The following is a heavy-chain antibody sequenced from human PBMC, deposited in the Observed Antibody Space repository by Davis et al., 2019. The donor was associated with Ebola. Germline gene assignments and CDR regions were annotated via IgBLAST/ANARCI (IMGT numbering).Heavy chain of an antibody. CDR3: ARESYSSGNYYTGYYYYGMDV. CDR1: GGSFSGYY. CDR2: INHSGST. J-gene: IGHJ6*02. V-gene: IGHV4-34*01. Sequence: MPSQTLSLTCAVYGGSFSGYYWSWIRQPPGKGLEWIGEINHSGSTNYNPSLKSRVTISVDTSKNQFSLKLNSVTAADTAVYYCARESYSSGNYYTGYYYYGMDVWGQGTTVTVSS. D-gene: IGHD3-10*01.